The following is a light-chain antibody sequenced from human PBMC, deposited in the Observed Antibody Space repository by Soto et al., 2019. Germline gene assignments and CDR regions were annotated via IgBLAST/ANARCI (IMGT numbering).Light chain of an antibody. V-gene: IGKV3-20*01. Sequence: EIVLTQSQATLSLSPGERATLSGRASQSVSYHLAWYQQKPGQAPSLLIYGASNRATGIPDGFSGSGSGADFTLTISRLEPEDFAVYYCQQYGSSGTFGQGTKVDI. J-gene: IGKJ1*01. CDR2: GAS. CDR3: QQYGSSGT. CDR1: QSVSYH.